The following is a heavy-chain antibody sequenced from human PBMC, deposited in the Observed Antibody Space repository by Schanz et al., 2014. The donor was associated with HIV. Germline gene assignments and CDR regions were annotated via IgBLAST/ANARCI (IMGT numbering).Heavy chain of an antibody. J-gene: IGHJ6*02. CDR1: GFTFNNYA. Sequence: EVQLLEFGGGLVRPGESLRLSCLASGFTFNNYAMSWVRQAPGKGLEWVSAISGSGGSTYYADSVKGRFTISRDNSKNTLFLQMNSLRAEDTAVYYCAKVPVAHYYYGMDVWGQGTTVTVSS. V-gene: IGHV3-23*01. CDR2: ISGSGGST. CDR3: AKVPVAHYYYGMDV.